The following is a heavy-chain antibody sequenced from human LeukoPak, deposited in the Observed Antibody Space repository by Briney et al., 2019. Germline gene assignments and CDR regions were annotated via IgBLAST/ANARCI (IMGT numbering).Heavy chain of an antibody. CDR3: ASGVAARYYGMDV. D-gene: IGHD6-25*01. CDR1: GFTFSSYS. CDR2: ISSSSSYI. Sequence: PGGSLRLSCAASGFTFSSYSMNWVRQAPGKGLEWVSSISSSSSYIYYADSVKGRFTISRDNAKNSLYLQMNSLRAEDTAVYYCASGVAARYYGMDVWGQGTTVTVSS. V-gene: IGHV3-21*01. J-gene: IGHJ6*02.